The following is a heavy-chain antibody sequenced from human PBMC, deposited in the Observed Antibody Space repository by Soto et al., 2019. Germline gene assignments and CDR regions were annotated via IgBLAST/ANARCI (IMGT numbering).Heavy chain of an antibody. CDR2: ISGTGGST. Sequence: ETLSLTCTVSGGSVSSSSYYWGWVRQPPGKGLEWVSGISGTGGSTYYADSVKGRFTISRDNSKNTLFLQMDSLRAEDTAVYYCARKSDCSGGSCPYYFDYWGQGTLVTVS. CDR3: ARKSDCSGGSCPYYFDY. J-gene: IGHJ4*02. CDR1: GGSVSSSSYY. V-gene: IGHV3-23*01. D-gene: IGHD2-15*01.